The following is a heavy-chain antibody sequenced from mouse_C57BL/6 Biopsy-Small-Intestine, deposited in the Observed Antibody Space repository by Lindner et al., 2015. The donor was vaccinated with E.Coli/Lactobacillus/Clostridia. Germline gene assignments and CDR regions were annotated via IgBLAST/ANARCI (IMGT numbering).Heavy chain of an antibody. J-gene: IGHJ4*01. V-gene: IGHV1-53*01. Sequence: SVKVSCKASGGTFSSYAIGWVRQAPGQGLQWVGRTTPILGTVNYARMFRGRVTITADESTSTAYMELSGLRSDDTAVYYCARGRHLGGLFGPFHDPWGQGTLVIVSS. D-gene: IGHD3-1*01. CDR2: TTPILGTV. CDR1: GGTFSSYA. CDR3: ARGRHLGGLFGPFHDP.